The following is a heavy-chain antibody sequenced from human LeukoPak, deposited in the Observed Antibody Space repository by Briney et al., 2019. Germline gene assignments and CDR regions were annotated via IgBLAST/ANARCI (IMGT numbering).Heavy chain of an antibody. V-gene: IGHV4-59*08. CDR2: IYYSGST. CDR1: GGSISSYY. J-gene: IGHJ3*02. Sequence: PSETLSLTCTVSGGSISSYYWSWIRQPPGEGLEWIGYIYYSGSTNYNPSLKSRVTISADTSKNQFSLKLSSVTAADTAVYYCARQGGSFAFDIWGQGTMVTVSS. D-gene: IGHD1-26*01. CDR3: ARQGGSFAFDI.